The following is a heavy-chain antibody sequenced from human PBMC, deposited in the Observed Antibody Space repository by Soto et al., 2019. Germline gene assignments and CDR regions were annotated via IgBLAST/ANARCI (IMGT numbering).Heavy chain of an antibody. J-gene: IGHJ2*01. CDR1: GGSLTRNY. Sequence: SETLSLTCAVSGGSLTRNYWSWIRQPPGKGLEWLAYIHNGRSTNYNPSLMSRVSISLDTSKSQFSLNLNSVTAADTAVYYCARFACSGGGCYPDWYFDLWGRGTLVTVSS. CDR2: IHNGRST. V-gene: IGHV4-59*01. CDR3: ARFACSGGGCYPDWYFDL. D-gene: IGHD2-15*01.